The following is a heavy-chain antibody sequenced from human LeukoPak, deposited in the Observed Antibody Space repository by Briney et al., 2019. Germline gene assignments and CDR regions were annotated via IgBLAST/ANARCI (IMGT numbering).Heavy chain of an antibody. CDR1: GFSFSDYG. J-gene: IGHJ5*02. CDR2: IWSAGSNK. V-gene: IGHV3-33*06. CDR3: AKDAVGPFGSLFDP. D-gene: IGHD3-16*01. Sequence: PGRSLRLSCAASGFSFSDYGMHWVRQAPGQGLEWVAVIWSAGSNKHYADSVKGRFTISRDNSRSTLYLQMNSLRAEDTAVYYCAKDAVGPFGSLFDPWGQGTLVIVSS.